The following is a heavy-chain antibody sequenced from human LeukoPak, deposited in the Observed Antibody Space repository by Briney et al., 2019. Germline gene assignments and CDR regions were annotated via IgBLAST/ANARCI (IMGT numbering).Heavy chain of an antibody. CDR1: GYTFTGYY. CDR2: INPNSGGT. D-gene: IGHD2-21*01. Sequence: GAPVRVSCKASGYTFTGYYMHWVREAPGHEVEWMGWINPNSGGTKYAQKFQGRVTMTRDTSISTAYMELSRLRSDDTAVYYCARIWVGNIGDYWGQGTLVTVSS. V-gene: IGHV1-2*02. CDR3: ARIWVGNIGDY. J-gene: IGHJ4*02.